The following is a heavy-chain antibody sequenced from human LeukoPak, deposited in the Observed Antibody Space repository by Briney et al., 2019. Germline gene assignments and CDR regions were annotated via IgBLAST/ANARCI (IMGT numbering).Heavy chain of an antibody. J-gene: IGHJ4*02. V-gene: IGHV3-7*01. D-gene: IGHD2-2*01. CDR3: ARDFSLGYCSSTSCYVAPPYFDY. Sequence: GGSLRLSCAASGFTFSGYWMSWVRQAPGKGLEWVANIKQDGSEKYYVDSVKGRFTISRDNAKNSLYLQMNSLRAEDTAVYYCARDFSLGYCSSTSCYVAPPYFDYWGQGTLVTVSS. CDR2: IKQDGSEK. CDR1: GFTFSGYW.